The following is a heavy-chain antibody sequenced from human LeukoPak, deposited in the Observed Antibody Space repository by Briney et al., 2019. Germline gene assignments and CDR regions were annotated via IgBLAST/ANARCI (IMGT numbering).Heavy chain of an antibody. D-gene: IGHD6-13*01. Sequence: GGSLRLSCAASGFTFSDYYMSWLRQAPGKGLEWVSYISSSGSAIHYADSVKGRFTISRDNAKKSLYLQMNSLRAEDTAVYYCVRGYSSTWYTIHDYWGQGTLVTVSS. V-gene: IGHV3-11*04. CDR2: ISSSGSAI. CDR3: VRGYSSTWYTIHDY. CDR1: GFTFSDYY. J-gene: IGHJ4*02.